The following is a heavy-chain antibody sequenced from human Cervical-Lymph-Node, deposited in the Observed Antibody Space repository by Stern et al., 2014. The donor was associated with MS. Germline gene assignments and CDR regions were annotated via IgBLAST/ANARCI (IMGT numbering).Heavy chain of an antibody. D-gene: IGHD5-12*01. V-gene: IGHV3-72*01. Sequence: QLVESGGGLVQPGGSLRLSCAASGFTFSDHYMDWVRQAPGRGLEWVGRCSNKAQGDNTAYAASVRGRFTTSRDDSKNLVYLQMNSLKTEDTAVYYCARVDMSGNYHPFDYWGQGTLVTVSS. CDR1: GFTFSDHY. J-gene: IGHJ4*02. CDR3: ARVDMSGNYHPFDY. CDR2: CSNKAQGDNT.